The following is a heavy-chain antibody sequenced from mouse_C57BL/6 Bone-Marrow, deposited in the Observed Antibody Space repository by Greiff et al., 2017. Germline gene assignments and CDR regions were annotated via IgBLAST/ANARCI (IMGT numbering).Heavy chain of an antibody. CDR3: ARQGRYHYFDY. V-gene: IGHV5-12*01. Sequence: EVQRVESGGGLVQPGGSLKLSCAASGFTFSDYYMYWVRQTPEKRLEWVAYISNGGGSTYYPDTVKGRFTISRDNAKNTLYLQMSRLKSEDTAMYYCARQGRYHYFDYWGQGTTLTVAS. CDR2: ISNGGGST. J-gene: IGHJ2*01. D-gene: IGHD2-14*01. CDR1: GFTFSDYY.